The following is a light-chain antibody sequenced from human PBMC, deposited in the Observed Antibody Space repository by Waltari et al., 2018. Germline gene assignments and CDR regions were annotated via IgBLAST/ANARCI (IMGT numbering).Light chain of an antibody. CDR1: SSDIGNYNL. Sequence: QSALTQTPTVSGSPGQSITISCSGTSSDIGNYNLVPWYQQHPGKAPTLMIYDVNKPPSGVSNRFSGSKSGNTAFLTISGLQTADEADYYCCSYAGSAISVFGGGTKLTVL. CDR3: CSYAGSAISV. J-gene: IGLJ3*02. CDR2: DVN. V-gene: IGLV2-23*02.